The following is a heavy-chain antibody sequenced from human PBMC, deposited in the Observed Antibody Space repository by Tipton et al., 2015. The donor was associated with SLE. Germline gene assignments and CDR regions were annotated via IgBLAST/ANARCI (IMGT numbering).Heavy chain of an antibody. Sequence: TLSLTCAVSGFSISSDYFWGWIRQPPGKGLEWIGSIFHSGSPYYNPPLKSRVTISVDTSKNQFSLKLSSVDAADTAVYYCARDIGIAAQRGWVDPWGQGNLVTVSS. CDR2: IFHSGSP. CDR3: ARDIGIAAQRGWVDP. CDR1: GFSISSDYF. J-gene: IGHJ5*02. V-gene: IGHV4-38-2*02. D-gene: IGHD6-13*01.